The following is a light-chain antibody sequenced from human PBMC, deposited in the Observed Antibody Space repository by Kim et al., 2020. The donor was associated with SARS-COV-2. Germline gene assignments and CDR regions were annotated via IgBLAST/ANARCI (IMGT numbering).Light chain of an antibody. J-gene: IGLJ1*01. CDR1: SSDVGAYYF. CDR2: EVN. V-gene: IGLV2-8*01. Sequence: GQSVTISCAGTSSDVGAYYFVSWYQQHPGKAPKLIIYEVNKRPSVVPDRFSGSKSGNTASLTVSGLQSEDEGDYYCSSYAGSNTGVFGTGTKVTVL. CDR3: SSYAGSNTGV.